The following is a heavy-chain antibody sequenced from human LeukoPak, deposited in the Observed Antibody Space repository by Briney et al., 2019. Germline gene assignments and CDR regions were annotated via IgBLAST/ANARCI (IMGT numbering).Heavy chain of an antibody. J-gene: IGHJ4*02. D-gene: IGHD3-22*01. CDR1: GYTFTSYD. Sequence: ASVKVSCKASGYTFTSYDINWVRQATGQGLEWMGWMNPNSGNTGYAQKFQGRVTMTRNTSISTAYMELSSLRSEDTAVYYCARDPRGSSGYYFPYWGQGTLVTVSS. V-gene: IGHV1-8*01. CDR2: MNPNSGNT. CDR3: ARDPRGSSGYYFPY.